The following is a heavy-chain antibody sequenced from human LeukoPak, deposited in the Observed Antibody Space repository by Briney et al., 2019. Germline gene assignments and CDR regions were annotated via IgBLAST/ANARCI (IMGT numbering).Heavy chain of an antibody. V-gene: IGHV4-61*02. Sequence: PSENLSLTCTVSGGSISSGSYYWSWIRQPAGTGLEWIGRIYTSGSTNYNPSLKSRVTISVDTSKNQFSLKLSPVTAADTAVYYCATTDSSGYYGPFRYYYYYMDVWGKGTTVTVSS. CDR2: IYTSGST. D-gene: IGHD3-22*01. CDR3: ATTDSSGYYGPFRYYYYYMDV. CDR1: GGSISSGSYY. J-gene: IGHJ6*03.